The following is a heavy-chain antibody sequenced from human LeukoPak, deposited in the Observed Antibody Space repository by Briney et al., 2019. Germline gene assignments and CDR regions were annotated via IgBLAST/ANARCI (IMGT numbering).Heavy chain of an antibody. J-gene: IGHJ4*02. CDR2: ISAYNGNT. CDR1: GYTFTSYG. CDR3: ARDRSSGSYSGSFDY. Sequence: ASVKVSCKASGYTFTSYGISWVRQAPGQGLEWMGWISAYNGNTNYAQKLQGRVTMTTDTSTSTAYMELRSLRSDDTTVYYCARDRSSGSYSGSFDYWGQGTLVTVSS. D-gene: IGHD1-26*01. V-gene: IGHV1-18*01.